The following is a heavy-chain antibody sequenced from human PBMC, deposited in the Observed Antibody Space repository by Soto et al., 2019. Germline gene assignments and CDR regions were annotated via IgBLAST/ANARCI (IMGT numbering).Heavy chain of an antibody. CDR2: IYHSGST. CDR1: GGSISSGGYS. CDR3: ARGRFYGDDRYYYYGMDV. D-gene: IGHD4-17*01. J-gene: IGHJ6*02. Sequence: SETLSLTCAVSGGSISSGGYSWSWIRQPPGKGLEWIGYIYHSGSTYYNPSLKSRVTISVDRSKNQFSLKLSSVTAADTAVYYCARGRFYGDDRYYYYGMDVWGQGTTVTVSS. V-gene: IGHV4-30-2*01.